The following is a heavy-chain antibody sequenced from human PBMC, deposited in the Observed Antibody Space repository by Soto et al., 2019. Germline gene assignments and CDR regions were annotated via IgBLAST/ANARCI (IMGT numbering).Heavy chain of an antibody. CDR2: IWYDGSNK. J-gene: IGHJ6*02. CDR3: ARDAVQQQLPHDSTNYYYYYGMDV. CDR1: GFTFSSYG. Sequence: PGGSLRLSCAASGFTFSSYGMHWVRQAPGKGLEWVAVIWYDGSNKYYADSVKGRFTISRDNSKNTLYLQMNSLRAEDTAVYYCARDAVQQQLPHDSTNYYYYYGMDVWGQGTTVTVSS. D-gene: IGHD6-13*01. V-gene: IGHV3-33*01.